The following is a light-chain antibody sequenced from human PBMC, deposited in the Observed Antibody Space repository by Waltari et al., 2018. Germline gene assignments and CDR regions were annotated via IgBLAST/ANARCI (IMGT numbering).Light chain of an antibody. V-gene: IGKV3-20*01. CDR1: QSVTNNY. J-gene: IGKJ5*01. CDR2: DAS. CDR3: QQYGGSPPTT. Sequence: ALTHPPATLSLSPGETATLSCRASQSVTNNYLAWYQQRPGQPPRLLISDASSRATGIPDRFSGSGSGTDFTLAISRLEPEDFAVYYCQQYGGSPPTTFGQGTRLEI.